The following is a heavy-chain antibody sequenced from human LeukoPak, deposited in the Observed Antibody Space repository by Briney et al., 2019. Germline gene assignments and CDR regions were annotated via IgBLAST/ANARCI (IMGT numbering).Heavy chain of an antibody. J-gene: IGHJ4*02. Sequence: ASVKVSCKASGYTFTSYDINWVRPATGQGLEWMGWMNPNSGNTGYAQKFQGRVTLTRDTSISTAYMELSRLRSDDTAVYYCARDQYRGSYYFWGQGTLVSVSS. D-gene: IGHD1-26*01. CDR2: MNPNSGNT. CDR1: GYTFTSYD. V-gene: IGHV1-8*02. CDR3: ARDQYRGSYYF.